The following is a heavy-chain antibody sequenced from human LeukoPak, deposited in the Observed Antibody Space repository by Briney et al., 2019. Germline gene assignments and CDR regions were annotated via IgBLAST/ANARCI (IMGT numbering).Heavy chain of an antibody. CDR3: ARDKDYFDSGGAFDI. V-gene: IGHV4-61*01. CDR2: IYYSGST. CDR1: GGSVSSSSYY. J-gene: IGHJ3*02. D-gene: IGHD3-22*01. Sequence: SETLSLTCTVSGGSVSSSSYYWSWIRQPPGKGLEWIGYIYYSGSTNYNPSLKSRVTISVDTSKNQFSLKLSSVTAADTAVYYCARDKDYFDSGGAFDIWGQGTMVTVSS.